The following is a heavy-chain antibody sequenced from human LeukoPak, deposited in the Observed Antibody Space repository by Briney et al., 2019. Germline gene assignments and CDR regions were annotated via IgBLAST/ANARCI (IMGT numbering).Heavy chain of an antibody. CDR1: GASISNNY. V-gene: IGHV4-59*08. CDR2: IYYSGST. J-gene: IGHJ3*02. D-gene: IGHD3-22*01. Sequence: SETLSLTCTVSGASISNNYWSWIRQPPGKGLEWIGNIYYSGSTTYNPSLKSRVTISVDTSKNQFSLKLSSVTAADTAVYFCARGPYSYDSSGAFDIWGQGTMVTVSS. CDR3: ARGPYSYDSSGAFDI.